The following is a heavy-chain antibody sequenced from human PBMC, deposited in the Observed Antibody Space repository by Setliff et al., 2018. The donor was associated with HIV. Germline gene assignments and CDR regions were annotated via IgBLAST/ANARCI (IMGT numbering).Heavy chain of an antibody. CDR3: ARGRQGPSYYDSTGLPRGRDFDF. CDR1: GDSFSDYY. J-gene: IGHJ4*02. D-gene: IGHD3-16*01. CDR2: GDQSGSA. V-gene: IGHV4-34*01. Sequence: KPSETLSLTCAVYGDSFSDYYWSWIRQPPGKGLEWIGEGDQSGSANYNPSLPGRGTISVDTLKRHFSLKLTSVTAADAAVYYCARGRQGPSYYDSTGLPRGRDFDFWGQGTLVTVSS.